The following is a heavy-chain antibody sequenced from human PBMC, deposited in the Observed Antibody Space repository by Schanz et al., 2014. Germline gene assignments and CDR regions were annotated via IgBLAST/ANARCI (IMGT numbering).Heavy chain of an antibody. D-gene: IGHD2-21*01. V-gene: IGHV1-69*04. J-gene: IGHJ4*02. CDR1: GYTFISYG. CDR2: IIPSLGLA. CDR3: ARDRLECGAECYSVEVFEI. Sequence: QVQLVQSGAEVKKPGASVKVSCKASGYTFISYGIKWVRQAPGQGLEWMGRIIPSLGLAKYEQKFQDKVTITADTSTTTAYMELSGLRSEDTAVYYCARDRLECGAECYSVEVFEIWGQGTLXIVSS.